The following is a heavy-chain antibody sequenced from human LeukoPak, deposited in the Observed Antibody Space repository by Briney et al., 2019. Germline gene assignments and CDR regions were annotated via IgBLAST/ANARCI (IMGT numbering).Heavy chain of an antibody. J-gene: IGHJ5*02. CDR2: ISSGSRSM. D-gene: IGHD3-16*01. V-gene: IGHV3-21*06. CDR1: GFMFGTFG. CDR3: AREGYMIGGFDP. Sequence: GGSLRLSCAASGFMFGTFGMNWVRQAPGKGLEWVSSISSGSRSMDYAGSVKGRFTISRDNAKNSLYLQMKSLRAEDTAVYYCAREGYMIGGFDPWGQGTLVTVSS.